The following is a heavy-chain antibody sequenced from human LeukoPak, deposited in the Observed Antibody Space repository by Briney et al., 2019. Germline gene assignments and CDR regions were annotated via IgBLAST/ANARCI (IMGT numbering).Heavy chain of an antibody. CDR2: IYYSGRT. V-gene: IGHV4-39*01. CDR1: GGSISSSSYY. J-gene: IGHJ6*03. Sequence: PSEALSLTCTVSGGSISSSSYYWGGIRQPPGRGRAWVGSIYYSGRTYYNSSLKSRVTISVDTSKNQFSLKLSAVTAADTAGCYCARLTDFWSGSLYRPYYYYYMDVWGKGTTVTVSS. CDR3: ARLTDFWSGSLYRPYYYYYMDV. D-gene: IGHD3-3*01.